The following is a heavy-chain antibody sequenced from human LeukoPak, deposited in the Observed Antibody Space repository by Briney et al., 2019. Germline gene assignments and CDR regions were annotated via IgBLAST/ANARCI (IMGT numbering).Heavy chain of an antibody. CDR2: ISHDGGAR. CDR1: GFSIGNYG. V-gene: IGHV3-30*03. CDR3: ARDWGSSGWYNWFDP. Sequence: SGGSLRLSCAVSGFSIGNYGMHWVRQAPDKGLEWVAIISHDGGARYYGDSVKGRLTISRDNSENTLYLQMNSLRVEDTAVYYCARDWGSSGWYNWFDPWGQGTLVTVSS. D-gene: IGHD6-19*01. J-gene: IGHJ5*02.